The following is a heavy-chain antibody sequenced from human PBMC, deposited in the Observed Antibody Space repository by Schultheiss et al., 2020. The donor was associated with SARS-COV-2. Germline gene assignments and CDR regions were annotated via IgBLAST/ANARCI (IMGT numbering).Heavy chain of an antibody. D-gene: IGHD4-11*01. Sequence: ASVKVSCKASGYTFTSYYMHWVRQAPGQGLEWMGIINPSGGSTSYAQKFQGRVTMTRDTSTSTAYMELRSLRSDDTAVYYCARGYSNYYYYYGMDVWGQGTTVTVSS. CDR3: ARGYSNYYYYYGMDV. CDR2: INPSGGST. J-gene: IGHJ6*02. V-gene: IGHV1-46*01. CDR1: GYTFTSYY.